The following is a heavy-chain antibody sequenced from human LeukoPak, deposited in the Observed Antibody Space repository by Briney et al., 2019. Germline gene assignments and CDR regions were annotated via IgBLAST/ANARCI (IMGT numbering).Heavy chain of an antibody. Sequence: GGSLRLSCAASGFTFSSYGMLWVRQAPGKGLEWVAVICYDGSNKYYADSVKGRFTISRDNSKNTLYLQMNSLRAEDTAVYYCARDLHYEYSSSYDYWGQGTLVTVSS. CDR3: ARDLHYEYSSSYDY. CDR1: GFTFSSYG. D-gene: IGHD6-13*01. V-gene: IGHV3-33*01. J-gene: IGHJ4*02. CDR2: ICYDGSNK.